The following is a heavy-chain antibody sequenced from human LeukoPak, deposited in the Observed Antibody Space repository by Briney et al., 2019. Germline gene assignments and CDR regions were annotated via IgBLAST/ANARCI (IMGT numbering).Heavy chain of an antibody. CDR2: IKQDGSEK. V-gene: IGHV3-7*01. CDR1: GFIFSSYW. Sequence: GGSLRLSCAASGFIFSSYWMSWVRQAPGKGLEWVADIKQDGSEKYYVDSVKGRFTISRDNAKNSLYLQMNSLRAEDTAVYYCGRDGLDCSSTSCYPLAFDIWGQGTMVTVSS. D-gene: IGHD2-2*01. CDR3: GRDGLDCSSTSCYPLAFDI. J-gene: IGHJ3*02.